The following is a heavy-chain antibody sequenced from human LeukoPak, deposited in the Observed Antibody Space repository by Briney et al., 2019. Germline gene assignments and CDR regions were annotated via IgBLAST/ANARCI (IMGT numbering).Heavy chain of an antibody. CDR1: GGTFSSYA. J-gene: IGHJ1*01. V-gene: IGHV1-69*06. Sequence: SVKVSCKASGGTFSSYAISWVRQAPGQGLEWMGGIIPIFGTANYAQKFLGRVTITADKSTSTAYMELSSLRSEDTAVYYCARDHHDSSGYSLYFQHWGQGTLVTVSS. CDR3: ARDHHDSSGYSLYFQH. D-gene: IGHD3-22*01. CDR2: IIPIFGTA.